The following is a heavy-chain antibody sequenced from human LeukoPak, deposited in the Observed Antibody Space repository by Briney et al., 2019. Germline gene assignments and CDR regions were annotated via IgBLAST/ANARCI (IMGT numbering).Heavy chain of an antibody. CDR1: GFTFRTYA. V-gene: IGHV3-7*01. D-gene: IGHD4-23*01. Sequence: GGSLRLSCAASGFTFRTYAMSWVRQAPGKGLEWVANIKQDGSEKYHVDSVKGRFTISRDNAKNSLYLQMNSLRAEDTAVYYCARDHGGNVDYWGQGTLVTVSS. CDR3: ARDHGGNVDY. J-gene: IGHJ4*02. CDR2: IKQDGSEK.